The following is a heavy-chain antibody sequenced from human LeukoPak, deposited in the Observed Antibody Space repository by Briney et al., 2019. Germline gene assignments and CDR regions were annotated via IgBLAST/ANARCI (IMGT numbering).Heavy chain of an antibody. D-gene: IGHD3-10*01. CDR2: IYYSGST. CDR1: GGSISSYY. Sequence: SETLSLTCTVSGGSISSYYWSWIRQPPGKGLEWIGYIYYSGSTNYNPSLKSRVTVSVDTSKNQFSLKLSSVTAADTAVYYCARGGAGLWFGDVWGQGTLVTVSS. J-gene: IGHJ4*02. CDR3: ARGGAGLWFGDV. V-gene: IGHV4-59*01.